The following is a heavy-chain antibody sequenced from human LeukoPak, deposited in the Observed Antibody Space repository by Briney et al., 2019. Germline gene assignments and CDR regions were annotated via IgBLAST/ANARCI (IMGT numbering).Heavy chain of an antibody. V-gene: IGHV3-30*18. CDR1: GFTFSTYG. CDR3: AKDLGDYDFWSGYVDY. D-gene: IGHD3-3*01. CDR2: ISYDGSNK. J-gene: IGHJ4*02. Sequence: PGGSLRLSCAASGFTFSTYGMHWVRQAPGKGLEWAAVISYDGSNKYYADSVKGRFTNSRDNSKNTLYLQMNSLRAEDTAVYYCAKDLGDYDFWSGYVDYWGQGTLVTVSS.